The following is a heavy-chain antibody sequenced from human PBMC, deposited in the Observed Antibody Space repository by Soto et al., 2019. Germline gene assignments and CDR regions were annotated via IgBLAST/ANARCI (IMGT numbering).Heavy chain of an antibody. CDR2: ISAYDGDT. J-gene: IGHJ4*02. CDR3: ARDLDGSGSYYTDY. Sequence: GASVKVSCKASGYTFTNYGISWMRQAPGQGLEWMGWISAYDGDTNYAQNLRGRVTMTTDTSTNTAYMELRSLRDDDTAVYYCARDLDGSGSYYTDYWGPGTLVTVSS. V-gene: IGHV1-18*01. CDR1: GYTFTNYG. D-gene: IGHD3-10*01.